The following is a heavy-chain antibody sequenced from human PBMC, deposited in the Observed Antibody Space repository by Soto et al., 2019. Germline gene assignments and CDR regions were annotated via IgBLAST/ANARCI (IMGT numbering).Heavy chain of an antibody. CDR3: ARRGGPADF. Sequence: QLQLQESGPGLVKPSETLSLTCTVSGGSISSSTYYWGWLRQPPGKGLEWIGSIYFGGSTYYNPSLKSRVTISVDTSKRQFSLKLSSVTAADTAVYYCARRGGPADFWGQGTLVTVSS. CDR2: IYFGGST. V-gene: IGHV4-39*01. D-gene: IGHD2-15*01. CDR1: GGSISSSTYY. J-gene: IGHJ4*02.